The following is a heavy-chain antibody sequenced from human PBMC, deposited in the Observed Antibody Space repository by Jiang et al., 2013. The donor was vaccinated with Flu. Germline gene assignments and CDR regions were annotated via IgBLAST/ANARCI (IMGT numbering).Heavy chain of an antibody. CDR3: ARQASNYGSGSYNFDQ. J-gene: IGHJ4*02. CDR2: IYYSGST. Sequence: LLKPSETLSLTCTVSGGSFSSHYWSWIRQPPGKGLEWIGDIYYSGSTNYNPSLKSRVTISVDTSKNQFSLRLSSVTAADTAVYYCARQASNYGSGSYNFDQWGQGTLVTVSS. CDR1: GGSFSSHY. D-gene: IGHD3-10*01. V-gene: IGHV4-59*08.